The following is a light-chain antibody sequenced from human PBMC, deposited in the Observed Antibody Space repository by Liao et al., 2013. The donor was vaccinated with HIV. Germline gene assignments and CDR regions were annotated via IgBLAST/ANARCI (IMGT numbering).Light chain of an antibody. J-gene: IGLJ1*01. Sequence: SYEVTQPPSVSVSPGQTASITCSGDKLGDKYASWYQQKPGQSPVLVIYEDTKRPSGIPGRFSGSNSGNTATLTISGTQAMDEADYFCQAWDSSTAYVFGAGTKVTVL. CDR3: QAWDSSTAYV. CDR1: KLGDKY. CDR2: EDT. V-gene: IGLV3-1*01.